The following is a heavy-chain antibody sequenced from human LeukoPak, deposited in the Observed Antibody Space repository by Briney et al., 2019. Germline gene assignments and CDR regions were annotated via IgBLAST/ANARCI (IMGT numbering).Heavy chain of an antibody. D-gene: IGHD3-10*01. J-gene: IGHJ4*02. CDR1: GFTFSSYA. Sequence: GGSVRLSCAASGFTFSSYAMSWVRQAPGKGLEWVSAISGSGGSTYYADSVKGRFTISRDNSKNTLYLQTNSLRAEDTAVYYCASSPEGSGSYLYYFDYWGQGTLVTVSS. CDR3: ASSPEGSGSYLYYFDY. CDR2: ISGSGGST. V-gene: IGHV3-23*01.